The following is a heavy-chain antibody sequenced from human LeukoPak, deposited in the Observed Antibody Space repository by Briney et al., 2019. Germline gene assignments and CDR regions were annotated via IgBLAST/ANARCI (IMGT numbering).Heavy chain of an antibody. V-gene: IGHV3-30*02. Sequence: PGGFLRLSCAASGFTFSSYGMHWVRQAPGKGLEWVAFIRYDGSNKYYADSVKGRFTISRDNSKNTLYLQMNSLRAEDTAVYYCAKDARGGQQPFDYWGQGTLATVSS. D-gene: IGHD6-13*01. CDR3: AKDARGGQQPFDY. J-gene: IGHJ4*02. CDR2: IRYDGSNK. CDR1: GFTFSSYG.